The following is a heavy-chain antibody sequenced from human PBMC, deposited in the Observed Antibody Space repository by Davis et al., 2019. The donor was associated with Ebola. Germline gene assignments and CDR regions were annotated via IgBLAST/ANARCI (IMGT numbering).Heavy chain of an antibody. V-gene: IGHV3-64*01. CDR1: GFTSSSYA. D-gene: IGHD3-10*01. CDR2: VSNNGGNT. CDR3: ARERITMVRGVIIDSFFFDY. Sequence: RGSLRLSCAASGFTSSSYAMHWVRQAPGKGLEHVSSVSNNGGNTFYANSVEGRFTISRDNSKNTLYLQMNSLRAEDTAVYYCARERITMVRGVIIDSFFFDYWGQGTLVTVSS. J-gene: IGHJ4*02.